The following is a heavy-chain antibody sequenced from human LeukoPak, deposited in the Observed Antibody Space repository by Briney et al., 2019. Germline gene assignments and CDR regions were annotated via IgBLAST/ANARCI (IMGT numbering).Heavy chain of an antibody. CDR2: IRSKAYGGTT. CDR3: TRGLDYYDSSTYYPDY. J-gene: IGHJ4*02. V-gene: IGHV3-49*03. CDR1: GFTFGDYA. Sequence: PGGSLRVSCTASGFTFGDYAMSWSRQAPGKGMECVGFIRSKAYGGTTEYVASVKGRFTVSRDDSKSIAYLQMNGLKTEDTAVYYCTRGLDYYDSSTYYPDYWGQGTLVTVSS. D-gene: IGHD3-22*01.